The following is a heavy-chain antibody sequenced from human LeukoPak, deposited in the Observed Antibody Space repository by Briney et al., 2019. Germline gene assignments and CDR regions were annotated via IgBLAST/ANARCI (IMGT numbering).Heavy chain of an antibody. CDR3: AKDLTQWSKHYYMDV. V-gene: IGHV3-30*02. Sequence: GGSLRLSCAASGFIFTTYGMHWVRQAPGKGLEWVAFIRYDGSNKYYADSVKGRFTISRDNSKNTLYLQLNSLRGEDTAVYYCAKDLTQWSKHYYMDVWGKGTTVTISS. D-gene: IGHD6-19*01. CDR1: GFIFTTYG. CDR2: IRYDGSNK. J-gene: IGHJ6*04.